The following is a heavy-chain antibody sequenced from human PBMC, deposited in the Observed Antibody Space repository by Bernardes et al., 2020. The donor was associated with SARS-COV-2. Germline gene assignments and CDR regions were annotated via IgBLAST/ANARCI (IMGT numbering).Heavy chain of an antibody. J-gene: IGHJ4*02. Sequence: KKKYSQKFQDRVTITRDTSASTVYLELSSLRSEDTALYYCARGLPSVEISARRIAPFDFWGQGTLVTVSS. D-gene: IGHD5-12*01. V-gene: IGHV1-3*01. CDR3: ARGLPSVEISARRIAPFDF. CDR2: KK.